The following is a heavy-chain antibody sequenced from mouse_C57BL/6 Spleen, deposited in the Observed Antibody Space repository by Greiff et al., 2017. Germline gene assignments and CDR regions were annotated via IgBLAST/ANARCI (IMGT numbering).Heavy chain of an antibody. Sequence: QVQLKQPGAELVRPGSSVKLSCKASGYTFTSYWMAWVKQRPGQGLEWIGNIYPSDSETHYNQKFKDKATLTVDKSSSTAYMQLSSLTSEDSAVYYCARGTTGYFDYWGQGTTLTVSS. V-gene: IGHV1-61*01. CDR1: GYTFTSYW. J-gene: IGHJ2*01. D-gene: IGHD3-3*01. CDR3: ARGTTGYFDY. CDR2: IYPSDSET.